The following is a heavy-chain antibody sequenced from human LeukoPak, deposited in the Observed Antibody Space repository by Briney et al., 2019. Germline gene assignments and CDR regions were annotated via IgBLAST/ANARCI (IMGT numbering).Heavy chain of an antibody. CDR2: IIPIFGTA. CDR1: GGTFSSYA. J-gene: IGHJ3*02. D-gene: IGHD5-24*01. CDR3: ARDRGGQMATIGRNAFDI. Sequence: GASVKVSCKASGGTFSSYAISWVRQAPGQGLEWMGRIIPIFGTANYAQKFQGRVTITADESTSTAYMELSSLRSEDTAVYYCARDRGGQMATIGRNAFDIWGQGTMVTVSS. V-gene: IGHV1-69*13.